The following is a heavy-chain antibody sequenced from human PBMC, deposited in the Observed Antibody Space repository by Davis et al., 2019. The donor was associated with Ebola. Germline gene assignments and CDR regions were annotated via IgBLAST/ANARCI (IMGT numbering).Heavy chain of an antibody. CDR3: ARGGLVPAALYL. D-gene: IGHD2-2*01. J-gene: IGHJ3*01. CDR2: IAYTGNT. Sequence: PSETLSLTCTVSGASMTSYYWSWIRQPPGKGLWWVWYIAYTGNTIYNPSLKSRVTISGDPSKKQFSLRLSSVTAADTAVYYCARGGLVPAALYLWGQGTMVTVSS. V-gene: IGHV4-59*01. CDR1: GASMTSYY.